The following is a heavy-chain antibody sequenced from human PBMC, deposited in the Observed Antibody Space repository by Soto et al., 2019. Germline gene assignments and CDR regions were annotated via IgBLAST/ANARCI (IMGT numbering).Heavy chain of an antibody. CDR2: ISAYNGNT. D-gene: IGHD3-22*01. CDR1: GYTFTSYA. J-gene: IGHJ6*02. Sequence: ASVKVSCKASGYTFTSYAMHWVRQAPGQRLEWMGWISAYNGNTKYAQKFQGRVTMTTDTSTSTAYMELRSLRSDDTAVYYCARDRGTMIVVVTPGLAYYYYGMDVWGQGTTVTVSS. V-gene: IGHV1-3*01. CDR3: ARDRGTMIVVVTPGLAYYYYGMDV.